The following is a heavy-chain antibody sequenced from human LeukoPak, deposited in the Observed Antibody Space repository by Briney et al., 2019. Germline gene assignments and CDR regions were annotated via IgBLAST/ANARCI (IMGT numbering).Heavy chain of an antibody. CDR2: ISSSSSYI. CDR1: GFTFSSYS. CDR3: AAGGYCSSTSCSHRGNWFDP. V-gene: IGHV3-21*01. J-gene: IGHJ5*02. Sequence: GGSLRLSCAASGFTFSSYSMNGVRQAPGKGLEWVSSISSSSSYIYYADSVKGRFTISRDNAKNSLYLQMNSLRAEDTAVYYCAAGGYCSSTSCSHRGNWFDPWGQGTLVTVSS. D-gene: IGHD2-2*01.